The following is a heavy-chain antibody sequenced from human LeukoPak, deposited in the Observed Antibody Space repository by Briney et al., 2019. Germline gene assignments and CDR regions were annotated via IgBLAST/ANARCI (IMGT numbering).Heavy chain of an antibody. CDR3: AKVAGTTVTNDDYYYMDV. Sequence: GGSLRLSCAPSGFTFSSYGMHWVRQAPGKGLEWVAVISYDGSNKYYADSVKGRFTISRDNSKNTLYLQMNSLRAEDTAVYYCAKVAGTTVTNDDYYYMDVWGKGTTVTVSS. D-gene: IGHD4-17*01. CDR2: ISYDGSNK. CDR1: GFTFSSYG. V-gene: IGHV3-30*18. J-gene: IGHJ6*03.